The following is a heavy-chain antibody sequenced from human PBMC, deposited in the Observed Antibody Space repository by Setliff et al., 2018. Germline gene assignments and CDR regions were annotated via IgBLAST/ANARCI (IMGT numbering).Heavy chain of an antibody. D-gene: IGHD6-13*01. CDR3: ARISASSSHFDY. CDR2: IDWDDDK. Sequence: LVNPTQTLTLTCTFSGFSLNTSGMRVSWIRQPPGKALEWLARIDWDDDKFYSTSLKTRLTISKDTSKKQVVLTMTNMDPVDTATYYCARISASSSHFDYWGPGTLVTVS. J-gene: IGHJ4*02. CDR1: GFSLNTSGMR. V-gene: IGHV2-70*04.